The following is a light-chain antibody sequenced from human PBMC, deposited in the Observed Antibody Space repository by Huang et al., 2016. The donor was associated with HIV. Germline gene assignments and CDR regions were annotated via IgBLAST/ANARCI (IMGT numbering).Light chain of an antibody. CDR2: GSS. CDR3: HQYNNWLLS. J-gene: IGKJ4*01. V-gene: IGKV3-15*01. CDR1: RIVSTN. Sequence: EIVMTQSPATLSVSPGQSVTLSCRANRIVSTNLAWYQQRHGQAPRLLIYGSSTRAPGIPARFSGSGSGTDFSLTISSLQSEDFALYYCHQYNNWLLSFGGGTRV.